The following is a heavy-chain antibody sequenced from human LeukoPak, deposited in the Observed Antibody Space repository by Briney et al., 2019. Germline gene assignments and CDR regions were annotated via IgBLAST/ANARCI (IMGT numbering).Heavy chain of an antibody. CDR2: ISYDGSNK. CDR1: GFTFSSYG. Sequence: GGSLRLSCAASGFTFSSYGTHWVRQAPGKGLEWVAVISYDGSNKYYADSVKGRFTISRDNSKNTLYLQMNSLRAEDTAVYYCAKEGVRFGSIDYWGQGTLVTVSS. J-gene: IGHJ4*02. CDR3: AKEGVRFGSIDY. D-gene: IGHD3-10*01. V-gene: IGHV3-30*18.